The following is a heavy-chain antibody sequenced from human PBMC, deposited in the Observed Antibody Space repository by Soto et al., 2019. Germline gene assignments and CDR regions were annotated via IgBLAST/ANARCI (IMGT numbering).Heavy chain of an antibody. D-gene: IGHD3-3*01. CDR2: INPSGGST. V-gene: IGHV1-46*01. CDR1: GYTFTSYY. Sequence: ASVKVSCKASGYTFTSYYMHWVRQAPGQGLEWMGIINPSGGSTSYAQKFQGRVTMTRDTSTSTVYMELSSLRSEDTAVYYCARSLTYYDFWSGFAPKYYYYGMDVWGQGTTVTVSS. CDR3: ARSLTYYDFWSGFAPKYYYYGMDV. J-gene: IGHJ6*02.